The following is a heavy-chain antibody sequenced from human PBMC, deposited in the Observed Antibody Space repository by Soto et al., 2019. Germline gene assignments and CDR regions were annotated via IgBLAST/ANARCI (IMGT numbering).Heavy chain of an antibody. J-gene: IGHJ5*02. CDR1: GGSISSSSYY. CDR3: AIRYVGHSGIDP. D-gene: IGHD3-10*01. Sequence: QLQLQESGPGLVKPSETLSLTCTVSGGSISSSSYYWGWIRQPPGKGLEWIGSIYYSGSTYYNPSLKSRVTISVDTSKNQFSLKLSSVTAADTAVYYCAIRYVGHSGIDPWGQGTLVTVSS. CDR2: IYYSGST. V-gene: IGHV4-39*01.